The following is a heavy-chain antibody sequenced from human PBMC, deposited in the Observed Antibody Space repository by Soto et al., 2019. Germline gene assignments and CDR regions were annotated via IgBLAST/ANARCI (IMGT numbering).Heavy chain of an antibody. CDR2: IYYTGST. Sequence: QVQLQESGPGLVKPSETLSLTCTVSGGSVSSGSYYWSWIRQPPGEGLEWIGYIYYTGSTNYNPSLKSRVPMSVDTSXXQXXXXXXXXXXXXXXXXXXXXXXXXXXXXXXXXXXXXDYFDYWGQGTLVTVSS. J-gene: IGHJ4*02. CDR3: XXXXXXXXXXXXXXXXXXDYFDY. CDR1: GGSVSSGSYY. V-gene: IGHV4-61*01.